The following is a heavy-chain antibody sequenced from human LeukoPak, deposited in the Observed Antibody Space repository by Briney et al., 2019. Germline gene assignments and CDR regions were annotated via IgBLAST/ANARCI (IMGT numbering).Heavy chain of an antibody. J-gene: IGHJ4*02. D-gene: IGHD3-3*01. CDR2: IADDGGVK. CDR1: GLTFSRHG. CDR3: AREATWGEWYFDH. V-gene: IGHV3-30*03. Sequence: PGGSLRLSCVASGLTFSRHGMEWVRQAPGKGLEWVAVIADDGGVKQYADSVKGRFTVSRDNSKSTLYLQMNGLSVEDTAIYYCAREATWGEWYFDHWGQGTPVTVSS.